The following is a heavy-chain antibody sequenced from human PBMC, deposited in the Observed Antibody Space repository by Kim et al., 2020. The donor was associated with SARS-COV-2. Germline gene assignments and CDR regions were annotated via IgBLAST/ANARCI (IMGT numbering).Heavy chain of an antibody. D-gene: IGHD2-15*01. Sequence: ASVKVSCKASGYTFTDYAMNWVRQAPGQGLEWMGWINTNTGSPTYAHGFTGRFVFSLDTSVSTAYLQISSLKAEDTAVYYCAREGYCSSDSCFNWFDPWGQGTLVTVSS. CDR2: INTNTGSP. CDR3: AREGYCSSDSCFNWFDP. CDR1: GYTFTDYA. J-gene: IGHJ5*02. V-gene: IGHV7-4-1*02.